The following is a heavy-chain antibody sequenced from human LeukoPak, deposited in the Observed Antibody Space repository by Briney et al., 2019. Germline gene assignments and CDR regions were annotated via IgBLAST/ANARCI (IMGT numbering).Heavy chain of an antibody. CDR3: ARPYYDSSGHSDDAFDI. D-gene: IGHD3-22*01. Sequence: GESLKISCKGSGYSFTSYWIGWVRQMPGKGLEWMGIIYPGDSDTRYSPSFQGQVTISADKSISTAYLQWSSLKASDTAMYYCARPYYDSSGHSDDAFDIWGQGTMVTVS. V-gene: IGHV5-51*01. CDR1: GYSFTSYW. CDR2: IYPGDSDT. J-gene: IGHJ3*02.